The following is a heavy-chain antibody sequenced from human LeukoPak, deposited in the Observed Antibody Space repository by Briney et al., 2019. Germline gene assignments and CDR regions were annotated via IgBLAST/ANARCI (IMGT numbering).Heavy chain of an antibody. V-gene: IGHV4-34*01. CDR1: GGSFSGYY. CDR3: ARVGPYYYDSSGYSRGY. J-gene: IGHJ4*02. CDR2: INRSGST. Sequence: SETLSLTCAVYGGSFSGYYWSWIRQPPGKGLEWIGEINRSGSTNYNPSLKSRVTISVDTSKNQFSLKLSSVTAADTAVYYCARVGPYYYDSSGYSRGYWGQGTLVTVSS. D-gene: IGHD3-22*01.